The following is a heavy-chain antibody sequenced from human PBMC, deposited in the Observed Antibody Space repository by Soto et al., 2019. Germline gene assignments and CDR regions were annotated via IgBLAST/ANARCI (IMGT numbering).Heavy chain of an antibody. Sequence: SETLSLTCTVSGGSISSYYWSWIRQPPGKGLEWIGYIYYSGSTNYNPSLKSRVTISVDTSKNQFSLKLSSVTAADTAVYYCARTYYDFWSGPPGAFAPSGQRTLVTASS. V-gene: IGHV4-59*01. CDR1: GGSISSYY. D-gene: IGHD3-3*01. CDR2: IYYSGST. J-gene: IGHJ5*02. CDR3: ARTYYDFWSGPPGAFAP.